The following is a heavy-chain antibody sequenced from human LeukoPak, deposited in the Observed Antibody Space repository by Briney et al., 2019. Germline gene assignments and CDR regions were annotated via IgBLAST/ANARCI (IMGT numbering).Heavy chain of an antibody. CDR1: GFTFDDYG. CDR2: INWNGSGA. Sequence: GVSLRLSCAASGFTFDDYGMSWVRQVPGKGLEWVSGINWNGSGAGYADSVKGRFTISRDNAKDSLFLQMNSLRAEDTALYYCAKDNGPLSFGDDYYYYYIDVWGKGTTVTISS. D-gene: IGHD3-10*01. J-gene: IGHJ6*03. V-gene: IGHV3-20*04. CDR3: AKDNGPLSFGDDYYYYYIDV.